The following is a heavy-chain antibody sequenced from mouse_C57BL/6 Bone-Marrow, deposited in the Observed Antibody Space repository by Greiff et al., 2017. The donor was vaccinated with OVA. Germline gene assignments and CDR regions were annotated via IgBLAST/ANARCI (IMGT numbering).Heavy chain of an antibody. CDR3: ARPTWYSGV. CDR2: ISSGGSYT. Sequence: EVQLVESSGDLFHPLWSLTLSCAAPLFTFSSSGLSLVRPTSDKRLEWVATISSGGSYTYYPDSVKGRFTISRDNAKNTLYLQMSSLMSVDTAVYYCARPTWYSGVWGTGT. CDR1: LFTFSSSG. J-gene: IGHJ1*03. V-gene: IGHV5-6*01.